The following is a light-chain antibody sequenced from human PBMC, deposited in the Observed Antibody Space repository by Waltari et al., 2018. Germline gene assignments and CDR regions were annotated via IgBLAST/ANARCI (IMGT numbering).Light chain of an antibody. V-gene: IGLV1-51*01. CDR1: RSNIGQNS. Sequence: QPVLTQRPPVSAAAGQKVTISCSGSRSNIGQNSAPWYQQLPGTAPKLLIYDNNKRPSGIPDRFSGSKSGTSATLGITGLQTGDEADYYCGAGDSSLSIVLFGGGTKLTVL. J-gene: IGLJ2*01. CDR3: GAGDSSLSIVL. CDR2: DNN.